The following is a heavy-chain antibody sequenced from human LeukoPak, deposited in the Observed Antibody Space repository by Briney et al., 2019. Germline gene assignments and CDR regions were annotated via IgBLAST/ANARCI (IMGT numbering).Heavy chain of an antibody. CDR3: ARDRNYVWGYYMDV. CDR2: IIPIFGTA. V-gene: IGHV1-69*05. Sequence: SVKVSCKASRGTFSSYAISWVRQAPGQELEWRGGIIPIFGTANYAQKFQGRVTITTDESTSTAYMELSSLRSEDTAVYYCARDRNYVWGYYMDVWGKGTTVTVSS. D-gene: IGHD3-16*01. CDR1: RGTFSSYA. J-gene: IGHJ6*03.